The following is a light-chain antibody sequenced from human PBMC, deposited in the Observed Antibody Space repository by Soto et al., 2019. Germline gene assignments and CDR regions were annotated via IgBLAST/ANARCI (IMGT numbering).Light chain of an antibody. CDR1: QRVNRF. J-gene: IGKJ1*01. CDR3: HHYVGSPWA. CDR2: GAS. V-gene: IGKV3-20*01. Sequence: EIVLTQSPGTLSLSPGERATLSCRASQRVNRFLAWFQQTPGQAPRLLIYGASNRATGIPDRFSGSGSEPDFTLIITRLEPEDFAVYYCHHYVGSPWAFGQGTKVENK.